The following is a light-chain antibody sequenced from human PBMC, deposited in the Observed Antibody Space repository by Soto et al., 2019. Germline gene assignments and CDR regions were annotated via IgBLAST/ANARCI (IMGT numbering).Light chain of an antibody. V-gene: IGKV3-20*01. CDR2: GAS. CDR3: QPYGSSPLYT. Sequence: EIVLTQSPGTLSLSPGERATLSCRASQSVSSSYLAWYQQKPGQAPRLLIYGASSRATGIPDRFSGSGSGTDVPLPITRLEPEDFAVYSCQPYGSSPLYTFGQGTKLEIK. CDR1: QSVSSSY. J-gene: IGKJ2*01.